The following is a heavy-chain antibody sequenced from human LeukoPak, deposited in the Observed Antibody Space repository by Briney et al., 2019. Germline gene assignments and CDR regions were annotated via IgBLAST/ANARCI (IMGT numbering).Heavy chain of an antibody. CDR3: ARGGYGDYVDGTLHNWFDP. V-gene: IGHV4-59*01. Sequence: SETLSLTCTVSGGSISSYYWSWIRQPPGKGLEWIGYIYYSGSTNYNPSLKSRVTISVDTSKNQFSLKLSSVTAADTAVYYCARGGYGDYVDGTLHNWFDPWSQGTLVTVSS. CDR1: GGSISSYY. J-gene: IGHJ5*02. CDR2: IYYSGST. D-gene: IGHD4-17*01.